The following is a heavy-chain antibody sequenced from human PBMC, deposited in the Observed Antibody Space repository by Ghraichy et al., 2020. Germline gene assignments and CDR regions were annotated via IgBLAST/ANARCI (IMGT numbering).Heavy chain of an antibody. CDR1: GGSFSGYY. CDR3: ARAVRLERRRALDY. J-gene: IGHJ4*02. D-gene: IGHD1-1*01. Sequence: SETRSLTCAVYGGSFSGYYWSWIRQPPGKGLEWIGEINHSGSTNYNPSLKSRVTISVDTSKNQFSLKLSSVTAADTAVYYCARAVRLERRRALDYWGQGTLVTVSS. CDR2: INHSGST. V-gene: IGHV4-34*01.